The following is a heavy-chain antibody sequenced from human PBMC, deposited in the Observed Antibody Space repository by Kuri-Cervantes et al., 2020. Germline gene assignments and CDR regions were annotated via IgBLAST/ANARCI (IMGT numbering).Heavy chain of an antibody. J-gene: IGHJ4*02. V-gene: IGHV4-4*02. Sequence: GSLRLSCAVSGGSISSSNWWSWVRQPPGKGLEWIGEINHSGSTNYNPSLKSRVTISVDTSKNQFSLKLSSVTAADTAVYYCARGRWFLDYWGQGTLVTVSS. CDR3: ARGRWFLDY. CDR2: INHSGST. D-gene: IGHD2-15*01. CDR1: GGSISSSNW.